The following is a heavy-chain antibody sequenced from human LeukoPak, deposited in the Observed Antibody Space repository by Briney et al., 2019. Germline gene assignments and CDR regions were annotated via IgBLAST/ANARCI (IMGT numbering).Heavy chain of an antibody. CDR1: GFTFSSYA. D-gene: IGHD4-17*01. Sequence: GGSLRLSCAASGFTFSSYAMSWVRQAPGKGLEWVSSISSSSSYIYYADSVKGRFTISRDNAKNSLYLQMNSLRAEDTAVYYCARGHYGDYAAAYWGQGTLVTVSS. CDR3: ARGHYGDYAAAY. V-gene: IGHV3-21*01. CDR2: ISSSSSYI. J-gene: IGHJ4*02.